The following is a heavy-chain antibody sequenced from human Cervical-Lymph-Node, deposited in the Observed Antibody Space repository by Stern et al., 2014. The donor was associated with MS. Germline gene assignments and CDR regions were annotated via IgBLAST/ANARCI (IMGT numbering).Heavy chain of an antibody. V-gene: IGHV3-11*01. CDR2: ISRGGTSV. J-gene: IGHJ4*02. CDR1: GFTFSDYY. CDR3: VRDLCKSRICYPFDY. D-gene: IGHD2-15*01. Sequence: VQLVESGGDLVKAGGSLRLSCAASGFTFSDYYMSWIRQAPGKGLEWVSYISRGGTSVYYAESVEGRFTISRDNAKNSLFLQMNSLRAEDTAIYYCVRDLCKSRICYPFDYWGQGTPVTVSS.